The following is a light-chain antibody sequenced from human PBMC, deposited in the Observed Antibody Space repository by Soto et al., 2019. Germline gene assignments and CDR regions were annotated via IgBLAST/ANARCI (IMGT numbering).Light chain of an antibody. CDR2: EVN. V-gene: IGLV2-23*02. J-gene: IGLJ2*01. CDR3: CSYVGRNTHVV. Sequence: QSVLTQPASVSGSPGQSITISCTGTSSDVGSYNLVSWYQQHPGKAPKLMIYEVNKRPSGVSDRFSGSKSGNTASLTISGLQAEDEADYYCCSYVGRNTHVVFGGGTKVTVL. CDR1: SSDVGSYNL.